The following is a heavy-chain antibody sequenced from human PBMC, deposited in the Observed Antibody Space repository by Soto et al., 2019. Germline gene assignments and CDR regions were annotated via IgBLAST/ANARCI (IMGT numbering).Heavy chain of an antibody. Sequence: SETLSLTCAVYGGSFSGYYWNWFRQSPGKGLEWIGQISDRGDINYNPPLESRVAISTDTSKNQVSLTLTAVNAADTAVYFCARGRHWFGPWCQGTLVTVSS. CDR3: ARGRHWFGP. J-gene: IGHJ5*02. V-gene: IGHV4-34*11. CDR1: GGSFSGYY. CDR2: ISDRGDI.